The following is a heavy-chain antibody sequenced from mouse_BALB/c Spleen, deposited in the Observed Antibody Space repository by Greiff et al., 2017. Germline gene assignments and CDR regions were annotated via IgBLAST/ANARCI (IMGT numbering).Heavy chain of an antibody. Sequence: EVHLVESGGGLVKPGGSLKLSCAASGFTFSSYAMSWVRQTPEKRLEWVASISSGGSTYYPDSVKGRFTISRDNARNILYLQMSSLRSEDTAMYYCARGSFITTGDFDYWGQGTTLTVSS. D-gene: IGHD1-2*01. CDR1: GFTFSSYA. V-gene: IGHV5-6-5*01. CDR2: ISSGGST. CDR3: ARGSFITTGDFDY. J-gene: IGHJ2*01.